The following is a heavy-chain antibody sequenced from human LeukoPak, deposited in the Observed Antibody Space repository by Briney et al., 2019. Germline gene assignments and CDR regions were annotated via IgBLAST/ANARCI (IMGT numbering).Heavy chain of an antibody. D-gene: IGHD6-19*01. V-gene: IGHV4-4*02. CDR3: ARDSTGWYGVEY. CDR2: IYYSGST. CDR1: GGSISSSNW. Sequence: SGTLSLTCAVSGGSISSSNWRSWVRQPPGKGLEWIGEIYYSGSTNYNPSLKSRVTISVDKSKNQFSLKLSSVTAADTAVYYCARDSTGWYGVEYWGQGTLVTVSS. J-gene: IGHJ4*02.